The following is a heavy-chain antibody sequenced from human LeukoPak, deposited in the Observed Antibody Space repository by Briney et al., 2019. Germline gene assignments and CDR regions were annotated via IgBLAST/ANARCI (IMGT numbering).Heavy chain of an antibody. V-gene: IGHV4-39*01. J-gene: IGHJ4*02. CDR1: GGSISGSSYY. Sequence: SETLSLTCTVSGGSISGSSYYWGWIRQPPGKGLEWIGSIYYSGSTYYKPSLKSRVTMSVDTSKNQYSLKLSSVTAADTAVYYCARPQRYSNYALDYWGQGTLVTVSS. CDR3: ARPQRYSNYALDY. D-gene: IGHD4-11*01. CDR2: IYYSGST.